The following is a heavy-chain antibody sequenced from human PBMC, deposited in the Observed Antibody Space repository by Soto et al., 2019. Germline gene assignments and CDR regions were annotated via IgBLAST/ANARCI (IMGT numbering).Heavy chain of an antibody. Sequence: ASETLSLTCTVSGGSISSGGYYWSWIRQHPGKGLEWIGYIYYSGSTYYNPSLKSRVTISVDTSKNQFSLKLSSVTAADTAVYYCASFSTPYYYGMDVWGQGTTVTVSS. CDR1: GGSISSGGYY. J-gene: IGHJ6*02. CDR2: IYYSGST. V-gene: IGHV4-31*03. CDR3: ASFSTPYYYGMDV. D-gene: IGHD2-2*01.